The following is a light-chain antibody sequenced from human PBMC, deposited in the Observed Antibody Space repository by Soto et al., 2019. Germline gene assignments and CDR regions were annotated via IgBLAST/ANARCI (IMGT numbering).Light chain of an antibody. V-gene: IGKV2-30*01. Sequence: DVVVTQSPLSLPVTLGQPASISCRSSQSLLYSDGNTYLNWFHQRPGQSPRRLIFKVSSRYSGVPDRFSGSGSGTDFTLRISRVEAEDVGVYYCMQGTHWPLTFGQGTRLEIK. J-gene: IGKJ5*01. CDR3: MQGTHWPLT. CDR1: QSLLYSDGNTY. CDR2: KVS.